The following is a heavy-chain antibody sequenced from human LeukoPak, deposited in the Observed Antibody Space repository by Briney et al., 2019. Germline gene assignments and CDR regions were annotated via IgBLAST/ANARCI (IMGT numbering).Heavy chain of an antibody. CDR1: VGSICAYS. CDR3: ARRVKTEAAISGDNWFDP. V-gene: IGHV4-4*08. Sequence: PSETLSLTRTVSVGSICAYSWNWIREPPGQGVEWIGYIYSSGSTKYNPSHESQISMSVDTSKNQFSLNPRSVTAADTAVYYWARRVKTEAAISGDNWFDPWGQGTLVTVSS. D-gene: IGHD3-10*01. J-gene: IGHJ5*02. CDR2: IYSSGST.